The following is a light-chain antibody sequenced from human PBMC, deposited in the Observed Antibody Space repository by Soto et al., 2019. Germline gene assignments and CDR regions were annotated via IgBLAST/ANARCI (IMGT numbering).Light chain of an antibody. CDR1: QGISNY. CDR2: AAS. V-gene: IGKV1-27*01. J-gene: IGKJ5*01. CDR3: QKYNSALGIT. Sequence: DIRMTQSPSSLSASVGDRVTITCRASQGISNYLAWYQQKPGKVPKLLIYAASTLQSGVPSRFSGSGSGTDFTLTISSLQPEDVATYYCQKYNSALGITFGQGTRLEIK.